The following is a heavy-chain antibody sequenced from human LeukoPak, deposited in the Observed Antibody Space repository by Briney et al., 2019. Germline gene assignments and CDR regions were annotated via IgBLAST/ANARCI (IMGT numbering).Heavy chain of an antibody. Sequence: GSLRLSCAASGFTVSSSYMSWVRQAPGKGLEWVSVFYSGGKTYYTDSVKGRFTISRDNSKNTLYLQMNSLRAEDTAVYYCARSSYSSSSSVWGQGTMVTVSS. J-gene: IGHJ3*01. V-gene: IGHV3-53*01. D-gene: IGHD6-6*01. CDR3: ARSSYSSSSSV. CDR1: GFTVSSSY. CDR2: FYSGGKT.